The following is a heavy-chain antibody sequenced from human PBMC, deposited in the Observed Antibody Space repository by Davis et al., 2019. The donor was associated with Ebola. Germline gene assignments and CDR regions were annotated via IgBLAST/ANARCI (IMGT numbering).Heavy chain of an antibody. CDR2: IDTDGSTT. J-gene: IGHJ4*02. Sequence: PGGSLRLSCVGSEFTFRSYWLHWVRQAPGKGLEWVSRIDTDGSTTNYADSVRGRFTISRDNAKNTLFLQMNSLRADDTAVYYCARDVGGRAGYWGQGTLVTVSS. V-gene: IGHV3-74*01. CDR3: ARDVGGRAGY. CDR1: EFTFRSYW.